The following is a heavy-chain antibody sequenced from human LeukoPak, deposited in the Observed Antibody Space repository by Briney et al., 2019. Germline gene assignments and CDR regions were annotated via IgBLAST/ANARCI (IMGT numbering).Heavy chain of an antibody. Sequence: ASVKVSCQACRYTFTSYGISWVRQAPGQGLEWMGWISAYDGNTNYAQKLQGRVTMTTDTSTRTAYMELRSLRSDDTAVYYCARTRLYGMDVWGQGTTVTVSS. V-gene: IGHV1-18*01. CDR2: ISAYDGNT. J-gene: IGHJ6*02. CDR3: ARTRLYGMDV. D-gene: IGHD2-21*01. CDR1: RYTFTSYG.